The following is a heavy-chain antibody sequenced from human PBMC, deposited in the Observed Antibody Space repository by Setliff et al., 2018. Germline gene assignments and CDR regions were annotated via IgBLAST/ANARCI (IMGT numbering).Heavy chain of an antibody. CDR3: ATDGPVLNGDYIS. Sequence: TLSLTCTVSGDSISSRPFYWGWFRQPAGKELEWIGQIYTSWSTIYNPSLKSRVTILLDTSKNQFSLKLSSVTAADPAVYYCATDGPVLNGDYISWVHGTLVTVSS. D-gene: IGHD3-10*01. CDR1: GDSISSRPFY. J-gene: IGHJ5*01. CDR2: IYTSWST. V-gene: IGHV4-61*09.